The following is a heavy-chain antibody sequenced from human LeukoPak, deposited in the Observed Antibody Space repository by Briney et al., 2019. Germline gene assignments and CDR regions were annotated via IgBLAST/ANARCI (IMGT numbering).Heavy chain of an antibody. J-gene: IGHJ5*02. V-gene: IGHV3-7*01. CDR3: ARVHYSSSWYNWFDP. CDR1: GFTFSSYA. CDR2: IKQDGSEK. Sequence: PGGSLRLSCAASGFTFSSYAMSWVRQAPGKGLEWVANIKQDGSEKYYVDSVKGRFTISRDNAKNSLYLQMNSLRAEDTAVYYCARVHYSSSWYNWFDPWGQGTLVTVSS. D-gene: IGHD6-13*01.